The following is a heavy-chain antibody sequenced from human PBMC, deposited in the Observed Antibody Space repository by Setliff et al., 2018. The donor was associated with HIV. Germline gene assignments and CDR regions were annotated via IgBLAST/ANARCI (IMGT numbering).Heavy chain of an antibody. Sequence: HPGGSLRLSCAASGFTFSRYWMHWVRQAPGKGLVWVSRINSDGSSTSYADSVKGRFTISRDNAENTLYLQMNSLRAEDTAVYYCAREADSTKYYYMDVWGKGTTVTVSS. J-gene: IGHJ6*03. D-gene: IGHD3-22*01. CDR1: GFTFSRYW. V-gene: IGHV3-74*01. CDR3: AREADSTKYYYMDV. CDR2: INSDGSST.